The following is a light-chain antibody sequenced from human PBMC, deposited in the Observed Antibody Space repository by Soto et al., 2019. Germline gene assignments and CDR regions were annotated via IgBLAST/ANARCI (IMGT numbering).Light chain of an antibody. CDR2: EAS. CDR3: QQYGSSPPYT. CDR1: QSVSSRS. Sequence: EIVLTQSPGTLSLSPGERATLSCRASQSVSSRSLAWYQQKPGQAPSVLIYEASSRATGIPDRFSGSGSGTDFTLTISRLEPEDFAVYYCQQYGSSPPYTFGQGTKVEIK. J-gene: IGKJ2*01. V-gene: IGKV3-20*01.